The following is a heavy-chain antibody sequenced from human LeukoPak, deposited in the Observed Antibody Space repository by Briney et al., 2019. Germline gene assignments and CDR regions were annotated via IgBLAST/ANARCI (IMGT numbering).Heavy chain of an antibody. Sequence: ASVKVSCKASGYTFTSYDINWVRQATGQGLEWMGWMNPNSGNTGYAQKFQGRVTMTRNTSISTAYMELNSLRAEDTAVYYCAKDFTGYDFIRDLNWFDPWGQGTLVTVSS. CDR2: MNPNSGNT. D-gene: IGHD5-12*01. CDR1: GYTFTSYD. J-gene: IGHJ5*02. V-gene: IGHV1-8*01. CDR3: AKDFTGYDFIRDLNWFDP.